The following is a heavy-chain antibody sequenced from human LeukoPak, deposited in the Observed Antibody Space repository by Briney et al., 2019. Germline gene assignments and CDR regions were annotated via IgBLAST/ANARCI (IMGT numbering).Heavy chain of an antibody. D-gene: IGHD2-2*01. J-gene: IGHJ6*03. CDR1: GGSISNYY. V-gene: IGHV4-59*01. CDR3: ARVGSAASPPIYYYYYYMDV. CDR2: IYYGGST. Sequence: SETLSLTCTVSGGSISNYYWSWIRQPPGKGLEWIGYIYYGGSTNYNPSLKSRVTISVDTSKNQFSLKLSSVTAADTAVYYCARVGSAASPPIYYYYYYMDVWGKGTTVTVSS.